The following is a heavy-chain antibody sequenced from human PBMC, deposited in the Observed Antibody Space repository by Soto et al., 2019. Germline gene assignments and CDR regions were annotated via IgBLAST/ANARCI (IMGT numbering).Heavy chain of an antibody. CDR1: GYTFTTYS. Sequence: QVQLVQSGPELKKPGASVNVSCKASGYTFTTYSIAWVGQVPGHGPEWMGWISAYNGNTNYIQRLQGRITMTRDTSTTTSHMQLRGLRPDDTAVYYCARAVYGGDSGSWYLDLWGRGTLVTVSS. CDR3: ARAVYGGDSGSWYLDL. D-gene: IGHD2-21*02. CDR2: ISAYNGNT. J-gene: IGHJ2*01. V-gene: IGHV1-18*01.